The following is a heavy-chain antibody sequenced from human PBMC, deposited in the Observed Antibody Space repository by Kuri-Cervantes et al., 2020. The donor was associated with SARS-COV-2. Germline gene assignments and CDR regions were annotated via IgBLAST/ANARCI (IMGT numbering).Heavy chain of an antibody. V-gene: IGHV3-48*01. Sequence: GGSLRLSCAASGFTFSSYSMNWVRQAPGKGLEWVSYISSSSSTIYYADSVKGRFTISRDNSKNTLYLQMNSLRAEDTAVYYCAKDLQAGTPGYYFDYWGQGTLVTVSS. J-gene: IGHJ4*02. D-gene: IGHD1-1*01. CDR2: ISSSSSTI. CDR1: GFTFSSYS. CDR3: AKDLQAGTPGYYFDY.